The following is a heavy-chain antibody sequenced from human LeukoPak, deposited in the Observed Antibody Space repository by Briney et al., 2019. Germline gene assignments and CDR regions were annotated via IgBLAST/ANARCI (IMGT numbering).Heavy chain of an antibody. Sequence: GALRLSCAASGFTFSSYGMHWVRQAPGKGLEWVAVIWYDGSNKYYADSVKGRFTISRDNSKNTLYLQMNSLRAEDTAVYYCAREEPEFTENYYGMDVWGQGTTVTVSS. CDR1: GFTFSSYG. CDR3: AREEPEFTENYYGMDV. J-gene: IGHJ6*02. V-gene: IGHV3-33*01. D-gene: IGHD1-14*01. CDR2: IWYDGSNK.